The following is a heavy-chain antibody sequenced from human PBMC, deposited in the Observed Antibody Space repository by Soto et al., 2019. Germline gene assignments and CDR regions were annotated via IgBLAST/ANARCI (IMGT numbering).Heavy chain of an antibody. CDR3: AKASLEWLLENYMDV. D-gene: IGHD3-3*01. CDR1: GFTFSSYA. J-gene: IGHJ6*03. V-gene: IGHV3-23*01. Sequence: PGGSLRLSCAASGFTFSSYAMSWVRQAPGKGLEWVSAISGSGGSTYYADSVKGRFTISRDNSKNALYLQMNSLRAEDTAVYYCAKASLEWLLENYMDVWGKGTTVTVSS. CDR2: ISGSGGST.